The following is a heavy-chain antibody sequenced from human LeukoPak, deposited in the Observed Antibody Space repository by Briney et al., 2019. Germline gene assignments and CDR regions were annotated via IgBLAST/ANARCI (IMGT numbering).Heavy chain of an antibody. V-gene: IGHV3-7*04. CDR1: GFTVSRYW. D-gene: IGHD3-10*01. CDR2: INQDGSAK. J-gene: IGHJ4*02. CDR3: ARDGYTSGSHDF. Sequence: GGSLRLSCAASGFTVSRYWMTWVRQSPGKGLEWVANINQDGSAKYYVDSVTGRFTISRDNAKNSLCLQLNSLRVEDTAVYYCARDGYTSGSHDFWGQGTLVTVSS.